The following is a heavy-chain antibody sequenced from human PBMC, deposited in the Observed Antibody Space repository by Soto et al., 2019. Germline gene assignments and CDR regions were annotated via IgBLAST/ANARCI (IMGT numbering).Heavy chain of an antibody. CDR2: IYYSGST. V-gene: IGHV4-30-4*01. Sequence: LCGGSISSGDYYWSWIRQPPGKSLEWIGYIYYSGSTYYNPSLKSRVTISVDTSKNQFSLKLSSVTAADTAVYYCARWTYYYDSSGRGYFDYWGQGTLVTVSS. CDR1: GGSISSGDYY. J-gene: IGHJ4*02. CDR3: ARWTYYYDSSGRGYFDY. D-gene: IGHD3-22*01.